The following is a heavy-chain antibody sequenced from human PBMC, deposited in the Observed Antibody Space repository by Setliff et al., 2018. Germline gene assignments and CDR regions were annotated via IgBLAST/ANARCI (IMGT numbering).Heavy chain of an antibody. CDR1: GYTFTSYA. D-gene: IGHD5-18*01. Sequence: ASVKVSCKASGYTFTSYAMHWVRQAPGQRLEWMGWINAGNGNTKNSQKFQGRVTITRDTSASTAYMELSSLRSEDTAVYYCARDSYTAMVADAFDIWGQGTMVTVSS. CDR2: INAGNGNT. CDR3: ARDSYTAMVADAFDI. J-gene: IGHJ3*02. V-gene: IGHV1-3*01.